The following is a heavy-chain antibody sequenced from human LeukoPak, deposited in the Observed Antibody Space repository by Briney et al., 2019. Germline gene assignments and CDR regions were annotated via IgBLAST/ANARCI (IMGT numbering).Heavy chain of an antibody. V-gene: IGHV4-59*01. CDR3: ARRNYDFWSGYRIPGWFDP. J-gene: IGHJ5*02. Sequence: SETLSLTCAVYGGSFSSYYWSWIRQPPGKGLEWIGYIYYSGSTNYNPSLKSRVTISVDTSKNQFSLKLSSVTAADTAVYYCARRNYDFWSGYRIPGWFDPWGQGTLVTVSS. CDR2: IYYSGST. D-gene: IGHD3-3*01. CDR1: GGSFSSYY.